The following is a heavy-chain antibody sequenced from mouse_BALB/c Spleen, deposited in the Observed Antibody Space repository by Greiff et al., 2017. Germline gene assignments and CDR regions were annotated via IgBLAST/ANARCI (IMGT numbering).Heavy chain of an antibody. D-gene: IGHD2-2*01. Sequence: QVQLQQPGAELVKPGASVKLSCKASGYTFTSYWMHWVKQRPGQGLEWIGEINPSNGRTNYNEKFKSKATLTVDKSSSTAYMQLSSLTSEDSAVYYCARWRGNDLSGFAYWGQGTLVTVSA. CDR2: INPSNGRT. V-gene: IGHV1S81*02. CDR3: ARWRGNDLSGFAY. J-gene: IGHJ3*01. CDR1: GYTFTSYW.